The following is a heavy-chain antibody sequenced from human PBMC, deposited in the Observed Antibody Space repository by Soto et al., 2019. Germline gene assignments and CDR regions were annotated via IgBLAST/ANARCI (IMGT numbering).Heavy chain of an antibody. CDR2: ISSSGNT. CDR1: GDSLNSDKYY. D-gene: IGHD4-17*01. V-gene: IGHV4-61*01. Sequence: SETLSLTCSVSGDSLNSDKYYWGRLRQPPGKGLEWIGSISSSGNTNYNPSLKTRITISIDTSKNQFSLKLTSVTAADTAVYYCASLHGARFDPWGQGTLVTVSS. CDR3: ASLHGARFDP. J-gene: IGHJ5*02.